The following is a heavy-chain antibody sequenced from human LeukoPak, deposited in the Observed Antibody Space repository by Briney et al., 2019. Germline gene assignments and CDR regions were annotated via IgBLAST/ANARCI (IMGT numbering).Heavy chain of an antibody. D-gene: IGHD4-23*01. CDR2: INPNSGGT. CDR1: VYTFTGYY. CDR3: ARDQEAYGGIPDY. Sequence: ASVKVSCKASVYTFTGYYMHWVRQAPGQGLEWMGWINPNSGGTNYAQKFQGRVTMTRDTSISTAYMELSRLRSDDTAVYYCARDQEAYGGIPDYWGQGTLVTVSS. J-gene: IGHJ4*02. V-gene: IGHV1-2*02.